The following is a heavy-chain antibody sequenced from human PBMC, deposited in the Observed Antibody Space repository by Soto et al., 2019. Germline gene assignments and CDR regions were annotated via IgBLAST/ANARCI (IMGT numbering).Heavy chain of an antibody. J-gene: IGHJ5*02. V-gene: IGHV4-4*02. Sequence: SETLSLTCGVSGGTVASSHWWSWVRQSPGGGLECIGNVYHTGDTNFNPSLQSRVTISVDKSNNQFSLRLNSLTAADTAVYFCAREIVTAGGNNYFDPWGPGTLVTVSS. CDR2: VYHTGDT. CDR3: AREIVTAGGNNYFDP. CDR1: GGTVASSHW. D-gene: IGHD2-21*02.